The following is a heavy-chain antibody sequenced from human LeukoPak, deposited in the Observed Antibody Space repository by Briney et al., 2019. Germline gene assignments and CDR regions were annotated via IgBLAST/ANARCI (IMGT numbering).Heavy chain of an antibody. Sequence: GESLKISCKGSGYSFTGYWIGWVRQMPGKGLEWMGIVYPGDSDTRYSPSFQGQVTISADKSITTAYLQWSSLKASDSAIYYCARRRDHGRYFDLWGRGTLVTVSS. J-gene: IGHJ2*01. V-gene: IGHV5-51*01. CDR3: ARRRDHGRYFDL. CDR2: VYPGDSDT. D-gene: IGHD1-14*01. CDR1: GYSFTGYW.